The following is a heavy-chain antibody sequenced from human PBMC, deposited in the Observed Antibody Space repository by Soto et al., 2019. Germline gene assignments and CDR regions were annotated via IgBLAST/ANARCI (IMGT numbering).Heavy chain of an antibody. D-gene: IGHD3-10*01. CDR3: ARGSGSYYKAANWFDP. J-gene: IGHJ5*02. Sequence: SETLSLTCTVSGGSISSYYWSWIRQPPGKGLEWIGYIYYSGSTNYNPSLKSRVTISVDTSKNQFSLKLSSVTAADTAVYYCARGSGSYYKAANWFDPWGQGTLVTV. CDR1: GGSISSYY. V-gene: IGHV4-59*01. CDR2: IYYSGST.